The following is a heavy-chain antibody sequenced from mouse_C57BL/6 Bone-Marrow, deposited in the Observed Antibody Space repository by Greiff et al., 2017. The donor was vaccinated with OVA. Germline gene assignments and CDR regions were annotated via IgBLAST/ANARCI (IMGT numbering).Heavy chain of an antibody. CDR1: GYAFSSSW. V-gene: IGHV1-82*01. CDR3: ARGSIYYYGSSYGY. D-gene: IGHD1-1*01. CDR2: IYPGDGDT. J-gene: IGHJ2*01. Sequence: VQLQESGPELVKPGASVKISCKASGYAFSSSWMNWVKQRPGKGLEWIGRIYPGDGDTNYNGKFKGKATLTADKSSSTAYMQLSSLTSEDSAVYFCARGSIYYYGSSYGYWGQGTTLTVSS.